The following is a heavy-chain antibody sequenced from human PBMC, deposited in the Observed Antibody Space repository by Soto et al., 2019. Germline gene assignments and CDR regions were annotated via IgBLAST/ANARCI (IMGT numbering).Heavy chain of an antibody. D-gene: IGHD2-2*01. CDR1: GGSISSSSYY. CDR3: ARYYYCSSTSCYGARSFPIVATIIPTHNWFDP. CDR2: IYYSGST. Sequence: SETLSLTCTVSGGSISSSSYYWGWIRQPPGKGLEWIGSIYYSGSTYYNPSLKSRVTISVDTSKNQFSLKLSSVTAADTAVYYCARYYYCSSTSCYGARSFPIVATIIPTHNWFDPWGQGTLVTVSS. V-gene: IGHV4-39*01. J-gene: IGHJ5*02.